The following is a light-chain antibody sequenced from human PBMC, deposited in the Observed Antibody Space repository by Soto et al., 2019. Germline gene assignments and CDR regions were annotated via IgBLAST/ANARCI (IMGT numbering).Light chain of an antibody. Sequence: NFMLTQPHSVSESPGKTVTISCTRSSGSIASNYVQWYQQRPGSAPTTVIYEDNHRPSGVPDRFSGSIDSSSNSASLTISGLKTEDEADYYCQSYDNNNWVFGGGTKVTVL. CDR1: SGSIASNY. J-gene: IGLJ3*02. CDR3: QSYDNNNWV. V-gene: IGLV6-57*03. CDR2: EDN.